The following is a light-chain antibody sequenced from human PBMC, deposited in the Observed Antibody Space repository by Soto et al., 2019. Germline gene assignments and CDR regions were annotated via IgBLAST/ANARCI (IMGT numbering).Light chain of an antibody. V-gene: IGKV3-15*01. CDR3: QQYNYWLTWR. CDR1: QSVSSN. Sequence: ERVMTLSPATLTETPEVRATLACRASQSVSSNLAWYQQKPGQAPRLLIYGASTRATGIPARFSGSGSGKEFYLTSMRFQYADFAVHSCQQYNYWLTWRFGEGTKVDIK. J-gene: IGKJ1*01. CDR2: GAS.